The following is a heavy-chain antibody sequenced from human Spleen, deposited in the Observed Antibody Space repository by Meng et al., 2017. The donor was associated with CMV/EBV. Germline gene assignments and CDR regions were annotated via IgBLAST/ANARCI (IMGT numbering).Heavy chain of an antibody. CDR2: IYSGDSGT. CDR1: CAFRNYA. CDR3: AKGGPGIRAVDTLFDP. J-gene: IGHJ5*02. V-gene: IGHV3-23*03. D-gene: IGHD6-13*01. Sequence: CAFRNYAMSWVRQAPGRGLEWVSIIYSGDSGTYYADSVKGRFTVSRDNSKNTLYLQMNSLIAEDTAIYYCAKGGPGIRAVDTLFDPWGQGTLVTVSS.